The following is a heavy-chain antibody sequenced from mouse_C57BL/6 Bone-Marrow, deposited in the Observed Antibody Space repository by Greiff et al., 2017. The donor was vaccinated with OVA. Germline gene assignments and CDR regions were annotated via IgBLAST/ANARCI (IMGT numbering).Heavy chain of an antibody. Sequence: VQLQQSGPELVKPGASVKISCKASGYTFTDYYMNWVKQSHGKSLEWIGDINPNNGGTSYNQKFKGKATLTVDKSSSTAYMELRSLTSEDSAVYYCARTPLSALDVWGTGTTVTVSS. J-gene: IGHJ1*03. CDR3: ARTPLSALDV. CDR2: INPNNGGT. CDR1: GYTFTDYY. V-gene: IGHV1-26*01.